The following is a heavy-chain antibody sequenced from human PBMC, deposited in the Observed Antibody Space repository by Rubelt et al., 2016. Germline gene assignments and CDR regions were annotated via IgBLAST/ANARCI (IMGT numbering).Heavy chain of an antibody. CDR3: ARDGIATRPYHYYRDRDV. D-gene: IGHD6-6*01. Sequence: QVQLVQSGAEVKKPGSSVKVSCKASGDTFSSYALSWVRQAPGQGLEWMGSITPIFGTARYAQKFQGRVTITADESTSTAYMELSSLRSEDTAVYYCARDGIATRPYHYYRDRDVWGQGTTVTVSS. J-gene: IGHJ6*02. V-gene: IGHV1-69*18. CDR2: ITPIFGTA. CDR1: GDTFSSYA.